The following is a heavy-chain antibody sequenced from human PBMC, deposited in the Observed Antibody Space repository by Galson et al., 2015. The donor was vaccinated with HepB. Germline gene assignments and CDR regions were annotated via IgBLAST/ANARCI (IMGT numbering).Heavy chain of an antibody. J-gene: IGHJ4*02. Sequence: SLRLSCAASGFTFSSYAMHWVRQAPGKGLEWVAVISYDGSKKYYADSVKGRFAISRDNSKNTLYLQMDSLRVEDTAVYYCAWGDVSDYVPTPFDSWGQGTLVTVSS. CDR1: GFTFSSYA. CDR2: ISYDGSKK. V-gene: IGHV3-30*09. D-gene: IGHD1-26*01. CDR3: AWGDVSDYVPTPFDS.